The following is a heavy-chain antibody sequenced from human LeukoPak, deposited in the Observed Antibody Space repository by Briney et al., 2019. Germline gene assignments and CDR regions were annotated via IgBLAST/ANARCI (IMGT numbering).Heavy chain of an antibody. CDR2: IKQDGSEK. CDR3: ARRQGGYYDANGYFSY. V-gene: IGHV3-7*01. Sequence: PGGSLRLSCAASGFTFSNYWMTWVRQAPGKGLEWVANIKQDGSEKYYVDSVKGRFTISRDNAKNSLCLQMNSLRHEDTAVYYCARRQGGYYDANGYFSYWGQGTLVIVSS. CDR1: GFTFSNYW. J-gene: IGHJ4*02. D-gene: IGHD3-22*01.